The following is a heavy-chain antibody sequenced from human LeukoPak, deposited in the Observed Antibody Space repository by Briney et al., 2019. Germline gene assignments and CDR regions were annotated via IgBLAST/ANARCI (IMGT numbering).Heavy chain of an antibody. V-gene: IGHV4-39*01. CDR3: ARHAGYNYGSIDS. D-gene: IGHD5-18*01. CDR1: GGSISSSEYY. CDR2: IYYTSKT. Sequence: SETLSLTCTVSGGSISSSEYYWGWIRQPPGKGLEWIANIYYTSKTNYNPSLKSRVTISIDTSKNQFSLKLSSVTAADTAVYYCARHAGYNYGSIDSSGQGTLVTVSS. J-gene: IGHJ5*01.